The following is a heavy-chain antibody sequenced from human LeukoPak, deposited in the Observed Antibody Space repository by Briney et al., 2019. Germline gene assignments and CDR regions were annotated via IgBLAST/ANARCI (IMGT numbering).Heavy chain of an antibody. CDR2: ISAYNGNT. CDR3: AREEYYYDSSGYYYGDAFDI. J-gene: IGHJ3*02. Sequence: GASVKVSCKASGYTFTSYGISWVRQAPGQGLEWMGWISAYNGNTNYAQKLQGRVTMTTDTSTSTAYMELSRLRSDDTAVYYCAREEYYYDSSGYYYGDAFDIWGQGTMVTVSS. V-gene: IGHV1-18*01. D-gene: IGHD3-22*01. CDR1: GYTFTSYG.